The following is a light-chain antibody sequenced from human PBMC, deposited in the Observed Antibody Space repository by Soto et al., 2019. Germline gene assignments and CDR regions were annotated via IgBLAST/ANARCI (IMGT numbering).Light chain of an antibody. CDR3: QSYDSSLSAVV. Sequence: QSVLTQPPSVSGAPGQRVTISCTGSSSNIGAGYDVHWYQHLPGTAPKLLIYINSDRPSGVPDRFSGSRSGTSASLAISGLRAEDDADYYCQSYDSSLSAVVFGGGTKLTVL. CDR1: SSNIGAGYD. J-gene: IGLJ2*01. V-gene: IGLV1-40*01. CDR2: INS.